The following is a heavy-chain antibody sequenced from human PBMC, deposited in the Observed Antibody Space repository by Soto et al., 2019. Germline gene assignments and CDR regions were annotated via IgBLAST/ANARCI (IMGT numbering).Heavy chain of an antibody. J-gene: IGHJ4*02. CDR3: ARDPRMNYDILTGYYIPLDY. V-gene: IGHV1-18*01. CDR1: GYTFTSYG. Sequence: ASVKVSCKASGYTFTSYGISWVRQAPGQGLEWMGWISAYNGNTNYAQKLQGRLTMTTDTSTNTVYMELRSLRSDDTAVYYCARDPRMNYDILTGYYIPLDYWGQGTLVTVSS. CDR2: ISAYNGNT. D-gene: IGHD3-9*01.